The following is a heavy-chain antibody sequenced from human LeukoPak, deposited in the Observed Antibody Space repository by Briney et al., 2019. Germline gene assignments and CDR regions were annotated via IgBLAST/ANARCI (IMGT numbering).Heavy chain of an antibody. CDR2: IIPIFGTA. CDR1: GGTFSSYA. V-gene: IGHV1-69*13. CDR3: ARDRYSSGWYGRFDY. D-gene: IGHD6-19*01. J-gene: IGHJ4*02. Sequence: SVKVSCKASGGTFSSYAISWVRQAPGQGLEWMGGIIPIFGTANYAQKFQGRVTITADESTSTAYMELSSLRSEDTAVYYCARDRYSSGWYGRFDYWGQGTLVTVSS.